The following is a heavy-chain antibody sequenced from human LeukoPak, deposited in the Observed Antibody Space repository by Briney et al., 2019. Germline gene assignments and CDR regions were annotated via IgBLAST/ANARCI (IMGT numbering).Heavy chain of an antibody. Sequence: SETLSLTCAVYGGSFSGYYWSWIRQPPGKGLEWIGEINHSGSTNYNPSLKSRVTISVDTSKNQFSLKLSSVTAADTAVYYCARGRYCDFWSGYHFDYWGQGTLVTVSS. CDR2: INHSGST. J-gene: IGHJ4*02. V-gene: IGHV4-34*01. CDR1: GGSFSGYY. CDR3: ARGRYCDFWSGYHFDY. D-gene: IGHD3-3*01.